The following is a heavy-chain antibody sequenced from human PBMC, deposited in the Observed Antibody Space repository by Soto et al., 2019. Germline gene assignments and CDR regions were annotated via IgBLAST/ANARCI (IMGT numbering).Heavy chain of an antibody. CDR3: ARRTAASWFDV. CDR1: GGSISSYH. D-gene: IGHD2-2*01. CDR2: IYYSGST. Sequence: SETLSLTCTVSGGSISSYHWSWIRQPPGKGLEWIGYIYYSGSTNYKPSLKSRVTISVDTSKNQFSLKLSSVTAADTAVYYCARRTAASWFDVWGQGTLVTVSS. V-gene: IGHV4-59*08. J-gene: IGHJ5*02.